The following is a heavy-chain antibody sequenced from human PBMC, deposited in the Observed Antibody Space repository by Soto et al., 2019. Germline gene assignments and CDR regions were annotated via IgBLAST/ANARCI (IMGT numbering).Heavy chain of an antibody. CDR3: AHRRGGAPNV. V-gene: IGHV2-5*02. CDR1: GVSLTSTGVG. J-gene: IGHJ4*02. D-gene: IGHD2-8*01. CDR2: IYWDDDI. Sequence: QITLKESGPTLMKPTQTLTLTCTLSGVSLTSTGVGVDWIRQPPGKALEWLALIYWDDDIRYSPSLKNRLTITKDISKHQVVLTLTNMDPVDTATYYCAHRRGGAPNVWGQGSQVTVSS.